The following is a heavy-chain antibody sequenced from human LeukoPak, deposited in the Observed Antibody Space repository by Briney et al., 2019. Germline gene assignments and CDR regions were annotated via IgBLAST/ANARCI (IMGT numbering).Heavy chain of an antibody. CDR2: IYTSGST. CDR3: ASRYCSSTSCHDAFDI. CDR1: GGSISSGSYY. J-gene: IGHJ3*02. Sequence: PSETLSLTCTVSGGSISSGSYYWSWIRQPAGKGLEWIGRIYTSGSTNYNPSLKSRVTMSVDTSKNQFSLKLSSVTAADTAVYYCASRYCSSTSCHDAFDIWGQGTMVTVSS. D-gene: IGHD2-2*01. V-gene: IGHV4-61*02.